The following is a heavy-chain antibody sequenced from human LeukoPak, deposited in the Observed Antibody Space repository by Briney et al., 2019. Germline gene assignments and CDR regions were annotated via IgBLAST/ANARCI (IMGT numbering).Heavy chain of an antibody. CDR1: GYTFTSYG. CDR2: ISAYNGNT. V-gene: IGHV1-18*01. CDR3: ARDRGPYGSGSYGDY. Sequence: ASVKVSCKASGYTFTSYGISWVRQAPGQGLEWMGWISAYNGNTNYAQKLQGRVTMTTDTSTSPAYMELRSLRSDDTAVYYCARDRGPYGSGSYGDYWGQGTLVTVSS. J-gene: IGHJ4*02. D-gene: IGHD3-10*01.